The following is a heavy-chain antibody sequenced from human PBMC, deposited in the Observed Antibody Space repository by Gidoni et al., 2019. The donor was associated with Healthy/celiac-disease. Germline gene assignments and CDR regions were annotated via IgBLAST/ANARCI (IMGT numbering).Heavy chain of an antibody. Sequence: QVQLQQWGAGLLKPSEPLSLTCAVYGGSFSGYYWSWIRQPTGKGLEWIGEINHSGSTNYNPSLKSRVSISVDTSKNHFSLKLSSVTSADNAVYSCAREAVADSQLDYWGQGTLVTVSS. J-gene: IGHJ4*02. CDR3: AREAVADSQLDY. V-gene: IGHV4-34*01. D-gene: IGHD4-4*01. CDR2: INHSGST. CDR1: GGSFSGYY.